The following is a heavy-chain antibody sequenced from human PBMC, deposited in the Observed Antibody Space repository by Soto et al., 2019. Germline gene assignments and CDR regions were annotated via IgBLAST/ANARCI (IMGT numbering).Heavy chain of an antibody. CDR1: GGSISSGDYY. Sequence: PSETLSLTCTVSGGSISSGDYYWSWIRQPPGKGLEWIGYIYYSGSTYYNPSLKSRVTISVDTSKNQFSLKLSSVTAADTAVYYCARGPPRITIFGAGFDPWGQGTLVTSPQ. CDR3: ARGPPRITIFGAGFDP. D-gene: IGHD3-3*01. J-gene: IGHJ5*02. CDR2: IYYSGST. V-gene: IGHV4-30-4*01.